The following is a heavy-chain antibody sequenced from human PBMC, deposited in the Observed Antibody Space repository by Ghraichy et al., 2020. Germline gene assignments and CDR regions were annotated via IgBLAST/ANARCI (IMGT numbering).Heavy chain of an antibody. CDR1: GDTFGSYG. D-gene: IGHD2-2*01. CDR3: ATPHPEDIFVVPAAVAVGFDI. V-gene: IGHV1-69*13. CDR2: IIPILGTA. Sequence: SVKVSCKASGDTFGSYGISWVRQAPGQGLEWMGGIIPILGTANYAQKFQGRVTITADESTSTAYMELSSLRSEDTAVYYCATPHPEDIFVVPAAVAVGFDIWGQGTMVTVSS. J-gene: IGHJ3*02.